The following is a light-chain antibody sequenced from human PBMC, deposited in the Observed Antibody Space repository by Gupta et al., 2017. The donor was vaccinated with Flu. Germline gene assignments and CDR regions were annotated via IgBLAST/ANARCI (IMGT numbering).Light chain of an antibody. J-gene: IGKJ2*01. CDR2: LGS. CDR1: QSLLHSNGYNY. Sequence: VTPGEPASISCRASQSLLHSNGYNYLDWYLQKPGQSPQLLIYLGSNRASGVPDRFSGSGSGTDFTLKISRVEAEDVGVYYCMQVLQTPYTFGQGTKLEIK. CDR3: MQVLQTPYT. V-gene: IGKV2-28*01.